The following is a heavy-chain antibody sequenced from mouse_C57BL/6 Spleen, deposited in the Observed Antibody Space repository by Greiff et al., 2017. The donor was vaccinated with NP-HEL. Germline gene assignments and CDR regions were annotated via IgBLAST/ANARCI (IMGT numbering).Heavy chain of an antibody. CDR1: GYAFSSSW. D-gene: IGHD1-1*01. Sequence: QVQLKQSGPELVKPGASVKISCKASGYAFSSSWMNWVKQRPGKGLEWIGRIYPGDGDTNYNGKFKGKATLTADKSSSTAYMQLSSLTSEDSAVYFCARRPNCYGSSYGYFDVWGTGTTVTVSS. CDR3: ARRPNCYGSSYGYFDV. J-gene: IGHJ1*03. V-gene: IGHV1-82*01. CDR2: IYPGDGDT.